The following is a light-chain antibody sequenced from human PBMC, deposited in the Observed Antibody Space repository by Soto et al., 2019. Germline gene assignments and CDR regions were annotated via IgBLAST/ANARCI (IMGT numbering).Light chain of an antibody. CDR3: QQSYSTSWT. V-gene: IGKV1-39*01. CDR1: QSISSY. Sequence: DIQMTQSPSSLSASVGDRVTITCRASQSISSYLNWYQQKPGKAPKLLIYAASSLQSGVPSRFSGSGSGTDFTLTISSLQPEDFATYYCQQSYSTSWTFGLGTKVDIK. J-gene: IGKJ1*01. CDR2: AAS.